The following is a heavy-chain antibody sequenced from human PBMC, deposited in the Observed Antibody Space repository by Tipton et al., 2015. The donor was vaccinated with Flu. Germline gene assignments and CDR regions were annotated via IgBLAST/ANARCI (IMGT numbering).Heavy chain of an antibody. Sequence: LRLSCAASGFTFSSYEMNWVRQAPGKGLEWLSYISSSGSTISYADSVRGRFTISRDNAKNSLYLQLNSLRAEDTAVYYCASLTGDDYWGQGDLVTVSS. D-gene: IGHD7-27*01. CDR2: ISSSGSTI. CDR3: ASLTGDDY. V-gene: IGHV3-48*03. CDR1: GFTFSSYE. J-gene: IGHJ4*02.